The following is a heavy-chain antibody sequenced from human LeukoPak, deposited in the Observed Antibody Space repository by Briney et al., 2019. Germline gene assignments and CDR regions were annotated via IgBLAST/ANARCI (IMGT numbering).Heavy chain of an antibody. CDR3: ARIAVAGTYWFGP. CDR1: GGTFSSYA. Sequence: ASVKVSCKASGGTFSSYAISWVRQAPGQGLEWMGGIIPIFGTANYAQKFQGRVTITADESTSTAYMELSSLRSEDTAVYYCARIAVAGTYWFGPWGQGTLVTVSS. V-gene: IGHV1-69*13. D-gene: IGHD6-19*01. CDR2: IIPIFGTA. J-gene: IGHJ5*02.